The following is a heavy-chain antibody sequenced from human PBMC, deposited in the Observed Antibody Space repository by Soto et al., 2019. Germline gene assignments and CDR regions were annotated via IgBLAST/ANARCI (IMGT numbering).Heavy chain of an antibody. Sequence: EVQLVESGGGLVQPGGSLRLSCAASGFTFSDHYIDWVRQAPGKGLEWVGRSRNKAQRYTTEYAASVKGRFTISRDDSKNSVYLEMNSLRTEDTAVYYCALDFGATGSYWGQGMLVTVSS. CDR3: ALDFGATGSY. J-gene: IGHJ4*02. CDR1: GFTFSDHY. CDR2: SRNKAQRYTT. V-gene: IGHV3-72*01. D-gene: IGHD5-12*01.